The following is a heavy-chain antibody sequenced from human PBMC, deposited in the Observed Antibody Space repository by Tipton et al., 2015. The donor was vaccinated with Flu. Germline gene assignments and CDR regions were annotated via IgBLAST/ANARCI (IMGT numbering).Heavy chain of an antibody. CDR1: GEALGSSYY. CDR3: ARRDFSNYVSDPKNWFDP. V-gene: IGHV4-28*01. CDR2: INDSGNT. Sequence: GEALGSSYYRAWIRQPPGRGLEWIGNINDSGNTYHNPSLKSRVIMSVDRSRNHFSLKLSSVTGEDTAVYYCARRDFSNYVSDPKNWFDPWGQGTLVTVSS. J-gene: IGHJ5*02. D-gene: IGHD4-11*01.